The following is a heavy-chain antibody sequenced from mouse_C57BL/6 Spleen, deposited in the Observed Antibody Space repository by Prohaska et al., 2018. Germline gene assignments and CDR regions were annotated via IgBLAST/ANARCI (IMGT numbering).Heavy chain of an antibody. V-gene: IGHV3-6*01. CDR1: GYSITSGYY. D-gene: IGHD4-1*01. J-gene: IGHJ2*01. CDR2: ISYDGSN. CDR3: AREGTGTLNY. Sequence: DVQLQESGPGLVKPSQSLSLTCSVTGYSITSGYYWNWIRQFPGNKLEWMGYISYDGSNNYNPSLNNRISITRYTSKNQFFLKLNSVTTEDTATYYCAREGTGTLNYWGQGTTLTVCS.